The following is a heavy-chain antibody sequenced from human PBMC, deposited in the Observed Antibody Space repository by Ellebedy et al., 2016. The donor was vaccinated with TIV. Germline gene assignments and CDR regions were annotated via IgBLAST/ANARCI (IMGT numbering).Heavy chain of an antibody. CDR1: GFTFSSYA. CDR2: ISYDGSNK. V-gene: IGHV3-30*18. Sequence: GESLKISXAASGFTFSSYAMSWVRQAPGKGLEWVAVISYDGSNKYYADSVKGRFTISRDNSKNTLYLQMNSLRAEDTAVYYCAKGSSVVVIATGFDYWGQGTLVTVSS. CDR3: AKGSSVVVIATGFDY. J-gene: IGHJ4*02. D-gene: IGHD2-21*01.